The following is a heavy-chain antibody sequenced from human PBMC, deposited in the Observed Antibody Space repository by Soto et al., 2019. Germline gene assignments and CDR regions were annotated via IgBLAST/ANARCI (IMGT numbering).Heavy chain of an antibody. Sequence: SETLSLTCTVSGGSIGSGDYYWSWIRQPPGKGLESIGYIYYSGSTYYNPSLRSRVTISVDTSKNQFSMNLTSVTAADTAVYYCARVVYGNSKRFLARWFDPWGQGTLVTVSS. CDR3: ARVVYGNSKRFLARWFDP. D-gene: IGHD3-3*01. J-gene: IGHJ5*02. V-gene: IGHV4-30-4*01. CDR2: IYYSGST. CDR1: GGSIGSGDYY.